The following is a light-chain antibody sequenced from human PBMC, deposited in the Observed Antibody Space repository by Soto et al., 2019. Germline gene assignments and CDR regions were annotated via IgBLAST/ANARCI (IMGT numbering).Light chain of an antibody. CDR2: GAS. J-gene: IGKJ1*01. CDR1: QTISSSH. Sequence: IFLTQSPGTLSLSPWERATLSWRASQTISSSHLAWYQQKPGQAPRLLIYGASSRATDIPDRFRGSGSGTDFTLTISRLEPEDFAVYYCQQYGGLPTFGQGTKVDI. CDR3: QQYGGLPT. V-gene: IGKV3-20*01.